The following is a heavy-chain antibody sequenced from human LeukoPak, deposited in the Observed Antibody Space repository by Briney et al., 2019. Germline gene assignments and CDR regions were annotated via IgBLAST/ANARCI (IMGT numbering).Heavy chain of an antibody. CDR1: GFTFSTYT. CDR2: ISYDGSNK. D-gene: IGHD2-2*01. Sequence: GGSLRLSCAASGFTFSTYTMNWVRQAPGKGLEWVAVISYDGSNKYYADSVKGRFTISRDNSKNTLYLQMNSLRAEDTAVYYCAREYCSSTSCPNDAFDIWGQGTMVTVSS. V-gene: IGHV3-30*04. J-gene: IGHJ3*02. CDR3: AREYCSSTSCPNDAFDI.